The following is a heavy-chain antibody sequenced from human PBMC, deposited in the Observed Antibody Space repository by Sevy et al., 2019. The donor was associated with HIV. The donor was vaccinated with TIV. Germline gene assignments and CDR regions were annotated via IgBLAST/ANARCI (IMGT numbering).Heavy chain of an antibody. J-gene: IGHJ4*02. CDR2: IKQHGSGK. V-gene: IGHV3-7*04. D-gene: IGHD3-10*01. CDR3: ARVRALHLIGELPRYRFDF. CDR1: GFTLSSYW. Sequence: GGSLRLSCVASGFTLSSYWMSWVRQVPGQGLEWVADIKQHGSGKNYLDSVKGRFTISRDNAKKSHYLQMNNLRVEDTALYYGARVRALHLIGELPRYRFDFWGQGTLLTVSS.